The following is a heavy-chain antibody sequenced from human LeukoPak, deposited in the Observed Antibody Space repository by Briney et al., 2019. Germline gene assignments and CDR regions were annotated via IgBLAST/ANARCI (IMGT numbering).Heavy chain of an antibody. D-gene: IGHD3-22*01. CDR3: ARKYYYDSSGYCFDY. CDR1: GYRFTSYW. Sequence: GESLKISCKGSGYRFTSYWIGWVRQMPGKGLEWMGIIYPGDSDTRYSPSFQGQVTISADKSISTAYLQWSSLKASGTAMYYCARKYYYDSSGYCFDYWGQGTLVTVSS. J-gene: IGHJ4*02. CDR2: IYPGDSDT. V-gene: IGHV5-51*01.